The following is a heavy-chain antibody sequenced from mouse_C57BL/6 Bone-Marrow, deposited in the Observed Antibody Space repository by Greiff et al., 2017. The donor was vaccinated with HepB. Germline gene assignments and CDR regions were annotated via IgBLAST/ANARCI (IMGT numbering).Heavy chain of an antibody. CDR2: INPNNGGT. D-gene: IGHD1-1*01. CDR1: GYTFTDYN. CDR3: ARWGDYFWYFDV. Sequence: EVMLVESGPELVKPGASVKMSCKASGYTFTDYNMHWVKQSHGKSLEWIGYINPNNGGTSYNQKFKGKATLTVNKSSSTAYMELRSLTSEDSAVYYCARWGDYFWYFDVWGTGTTVTVSS. V-gene: IGHV1-22*01. J-gene: IGHJ1*03.